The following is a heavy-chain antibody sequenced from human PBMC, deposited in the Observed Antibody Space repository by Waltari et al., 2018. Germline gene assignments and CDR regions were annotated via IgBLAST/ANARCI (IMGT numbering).Heavy chain of an antibody. CDR2: SNHSGGST. D-gene: IGHD2-15*01. CDR1: GYTFTSYY. J-gene: IGHJ4*02. V-gene: IGHV1-46*03. Sequence: QVQLVQSGAEVKKPGASVKVSCKASGYTFTSYYMHWVRQAPGQGLEWMVISNHSGGSTSYSQNVQGRVTMTRDTSTSTVYMELSSLRSEDTAVYYCAIGVVVAASDYWGQGTLVTVSS. CDR3: AIGVVVAASDY.